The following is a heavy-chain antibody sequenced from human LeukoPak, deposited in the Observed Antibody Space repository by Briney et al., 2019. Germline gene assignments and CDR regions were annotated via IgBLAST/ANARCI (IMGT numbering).Heavy chain of an antibody. Sequence: PSETLSLTCTVSGYSISSGYYWGWIRQPPGKGLEWIGSIYHSGSTYYNPSLKSRVTISVDTSKNQFSLKLSSVTAADTAVYYCARQPSAGGIYYYYYGMDVWGQGTTVTVSS. J-gene: IGHJ6*02. CDR2: IYHSGST. CDR1: GYSISSGYY. V-gene: IGHV4-38-2*02. D-gene: IGHD2-15*01. CDR3: ARQPSAGGIYYYYYGMDV.